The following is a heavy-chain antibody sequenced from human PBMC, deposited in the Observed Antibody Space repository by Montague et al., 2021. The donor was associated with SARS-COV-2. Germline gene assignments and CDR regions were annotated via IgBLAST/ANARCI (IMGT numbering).Heavy chain of an antibody. Sequence: SRRLSCAASGFTFDDFAINWVRQAPGKGLEWVSHINWDGRKTTYADSVRGRFTISRDTAKNSVYLQMNSLRAEDTALYYCARELVKGRYFGWLISPLGYWGQGVLVTVSS. D-gene: IGHD3-9*01. CDR3: ARELVKGRYFGWLISPLGY. V-gene: IGHV3-20*04. J-gene: IGHJ4*02. CDR2: INWDGRKT. CDR1: GFTFDDFA.